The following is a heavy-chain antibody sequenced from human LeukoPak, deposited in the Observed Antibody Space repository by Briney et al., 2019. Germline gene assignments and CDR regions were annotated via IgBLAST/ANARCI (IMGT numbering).Heavy chain of an antibody. CDR3: ARDFMVRGVTTPDY. Sequence: ASVTVSCKASGYMFNDYYLHWVRQAPGQGLEWMGWINPNSGGTNYARKFQGRVSMTRDTSISTAYMEMNILRYDDTAVYYCARDFMVRGVTTPDYWGQGTLVTISS. CDR2: INPNSGGT. D-gene: IGHD3-10*01. V-gene: IGHV1-2*02. J-gene: IGHJ4*02. CDR1: GYMFNDYY.